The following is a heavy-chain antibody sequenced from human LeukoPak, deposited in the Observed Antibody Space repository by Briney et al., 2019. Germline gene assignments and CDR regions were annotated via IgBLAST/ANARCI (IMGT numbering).Heavy chain of an antibody. V-gene: IGHV3-23*01. CDR1: GFTFSSYA. CDR3: AKEGSGYYYRRYGMDV. Sequence: GGSLRLSCAASGFTFSSYAMSWVRQAPGKGLEWVSAISGSGGSTYYADSVKGRFTISRDNSKNTLYLQMNSLRAEDTAVYYCAKEGSGYYYRRYGMDVWGQGTTVTVSS. J-gene: IGHJ6*02. CDR2: ISGSGGST. D-gene: IGHD3-3*01.